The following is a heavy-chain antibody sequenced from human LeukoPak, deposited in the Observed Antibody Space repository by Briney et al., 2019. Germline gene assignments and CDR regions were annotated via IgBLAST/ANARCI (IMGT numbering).Heavy chain of an antibody. D-gene: IGHD3-9*01. CDR1: GGSISDYY. V-gene: IGHV4-59*01. Sequence: SETLSLTCTVSGGSISDYYWSWIRQPPGKGLEWIGYIYYSGSTNYNPSLKSRVTISVDTSKNQFSLKLSSVTAADTAVYYCARGRGFGYFDWLTYFDYWGQGTLVTVSS. CDR2: IYYSGST. J-gene: IGHJ4*02. CDR3: ARGRGFGYFDWLTYFDY.